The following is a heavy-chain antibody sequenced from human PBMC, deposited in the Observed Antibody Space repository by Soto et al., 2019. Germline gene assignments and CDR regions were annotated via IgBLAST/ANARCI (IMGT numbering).Heavy chain of an antibody. D-gene: IGHD1-26*01. J-gene: IGHJ3*01. CDR2: IYYSGTT. V-gene: IGHV4-59*01. CDR3: ARAGGRYAITAYDV. CDR1: GVSLNSYY. Sequence: SETLCLTCAGSGVSLNSYYWSWIRQPPGKALEWIGYIYYSGTTNYNPSLKSRVTISVDTSKNQFSLGLSSVTAADTAVYYCARAGGRYAITAYDVWGPGTLVTVSS.